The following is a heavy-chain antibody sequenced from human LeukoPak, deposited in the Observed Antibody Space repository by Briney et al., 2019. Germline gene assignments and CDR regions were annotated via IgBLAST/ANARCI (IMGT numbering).Heavy chain of an antibody. Sequence: ASVKVSCKASGYTFTGYYMHWVRQAPGQGLEWMGWINPNSGGTNYAQKFQGRVTMTRDTSISTAYMEPSRLRSDDTAVYYCARDREASTGTTGSWGQGTLVTVSS. CDR1: GYTFTGYY. D-gene: IGHD1-7*01. J-gene: IGHJ4*02. V-gene: IGHV1-2*02. CDR2: INPNSGGT. CDR3: ARDREASTGTTGS.